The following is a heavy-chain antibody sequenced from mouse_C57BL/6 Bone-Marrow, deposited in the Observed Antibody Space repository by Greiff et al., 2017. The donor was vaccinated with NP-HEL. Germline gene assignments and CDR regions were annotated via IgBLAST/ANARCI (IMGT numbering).Heavy chain of an antibody. CDR2: INPSSGYT. D-gene: IGHD1-1*01. J-gene: IGHJ2*01. V-gene: IGHV1-7*01. CDR1: GYTFTSYW. CDR3: ARRTTVERYYFDY. Sequence: QVQLKESGAELAKPGASVKLSCKASGYTFTSYWMHWVKQRPGQGLEWIGYINPSSGYTKYNQKFKDKATLTADKSSSTAYMQLSSLTYEDSAVYYCARRTTVERYYFDYWGQGTTLTVSS.